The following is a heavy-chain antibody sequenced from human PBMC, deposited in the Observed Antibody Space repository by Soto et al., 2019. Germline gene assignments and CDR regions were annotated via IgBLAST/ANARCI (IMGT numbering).Heavy chain of an antibody. D-gene: IGHD4-17*01. Sequence: QVQLQESGPGLVKPSQTLSLTSTVSGDSISSGDYYWSLIRQPPGKGLEWIGYISYSGSTYYNPSLKSRVTISVATSKTQFSLRLISVTAADRAVYYCARDRTGDYAFNYWGQGTLVTVSS. CDR3: ARDRTGDYAFNY. CDR2: ISYSGST. J-gene: IGHJ4*02. V-gene: IGHV4-30-4*01. CDR1: GDSISSGDYY.